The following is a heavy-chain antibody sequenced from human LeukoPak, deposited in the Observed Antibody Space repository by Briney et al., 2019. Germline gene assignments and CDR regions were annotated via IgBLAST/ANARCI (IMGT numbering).Heavy chain of an antibody. CDR3: AGEEYRVMITFGGVTS. CDR1: GGTFSSYA. J-gene: IGHJ3*01. D-gene: IGHD3-16*01. CDR2: IIPILGIA. V-gene: IGHV1-69*04. Sequence: SVKVSCKASGGTFSSYAISWVRQAPGQGLEWMGRIIPILGIANYAQRFQGRVTITADKSTSTAYMELSSLRSEDTAVYYCAGEEYRVMITFGGVTSWGQGTVVTVSS.